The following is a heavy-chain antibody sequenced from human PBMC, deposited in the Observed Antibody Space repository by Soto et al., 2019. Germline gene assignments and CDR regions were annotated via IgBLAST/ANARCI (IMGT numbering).Heavy chain of an antibody. V-gene: IGHV1-46*01. D-gene: IGHD7-27*01. CDR1: GYTFTSYY. CDR3: ASSWGWLHDAFDI. Sequence: GASVKVSCKASGYTFTSYYMHGVRQAPGQGLEWMGIINPSGGSTSYAQKFQGRVTMTRDTSTSTVYMELSSLRSEDTAVYYCASSWGWLHDAFDIWGQGTMVTV. CDR2: INPSGGST. J-gene: IGHJ3*02.